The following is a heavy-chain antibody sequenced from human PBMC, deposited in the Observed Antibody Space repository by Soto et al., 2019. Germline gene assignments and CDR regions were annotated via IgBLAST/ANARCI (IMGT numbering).Heavy chain of an antibody. D-gene: IGHD6-13*01. CDR2: INSDGSHT. V-gene: IGHV3-74*01. J-gene: IGHJ4*02. CDR3: ARCIEAGSNPHPDY. Sequence: EVQLVESGGGVVQPGGSLRLSCAASGFTFSSYWMHWVRQAPGKGLVWVSRINSDGSHTNYADSVKGRFTISRDNSKNRLYMQMNSLRAEDTAVYYCARCIEAGSNPHPDYWCQGALVTVPS. CDR1: GFTFSSYW.